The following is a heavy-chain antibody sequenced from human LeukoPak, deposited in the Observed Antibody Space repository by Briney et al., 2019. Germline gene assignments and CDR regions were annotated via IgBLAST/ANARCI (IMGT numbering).Heavy chain of an antibody. CDR2: INPNSGGT. Sequence: ASVKVSCKASGYTFTGYYMLWVGQAAGQGREWMGWINPNSGGTNCAQKFQGRVTKTRATPISTAYMELSRLRSDDTAVYYCARGGQGISYYYDSSGRGPSDDYWGQGTLVTVSS. D-gene: IGHD3-22*01. V-gene: IGHV1-2*02. J-gene: IGHJ4*02. CDR1: GYTFTGYY. CDR3: ARGGQGISYYYDSSGRGPSDDY.